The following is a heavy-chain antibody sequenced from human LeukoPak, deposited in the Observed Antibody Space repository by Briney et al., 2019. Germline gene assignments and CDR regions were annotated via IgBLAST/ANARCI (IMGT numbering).Heavy chain of an antibody. D-gene: IGHD3-10*01. V-gene: IGHV1-18*01. CDR1: GYTFISYG. J-gene: IGHJ6*03. Sequence: ASVKVSCKASGYTFISYGISWVRQAPGQGLEWMGWISPYNGDTNYAQKFQGRVTMTTDTSTSTAYMELRSLRSDDTAVYYCARGSGSRSYYDVPYYYYMDVWGKGTTVTVSS. CDR2: ISPYNGDT. CDR3: ARGSGSRSYYDVPYYYYMDV.